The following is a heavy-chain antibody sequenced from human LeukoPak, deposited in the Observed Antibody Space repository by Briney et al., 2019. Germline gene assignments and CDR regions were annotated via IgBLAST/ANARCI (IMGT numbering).Heavy chain of an antibody. J-gene: IGHJ4*02. V-gene: IGHV3-21*01. D-gene: IGHD5-24*01. Sequence: KSGGSLRLSCAASGFTFISYSMTWVRQVPGKGLEWVSSISSRSTYIYYADSLKSRFTISRDYAKNLLYLQMNSLRAEDTAVYYCARNIEGYKLYNFDSWGQGTLVTVSS. CDR3: ARNIEGYKLYNFDS. CDR1: GFTFISYS. CDR2: ISSRSTYI.